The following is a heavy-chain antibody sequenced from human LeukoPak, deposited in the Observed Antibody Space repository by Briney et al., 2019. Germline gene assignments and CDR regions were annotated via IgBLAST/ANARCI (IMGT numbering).Heavy chain of an antibody. CDR1: GFTVSSNY. CDR2: ISSSSSYI. CDR3: ARGNALHDY. J-gene: IGHJ4*02. V-gene: IGHV3-21*01. D-gene: IGHD1-1*01. Sequence: GGSLRLSCAASGFTVSSNYMSWVRQAPGKGLEWVSSISSSSSYIYYADSVKGRFTISRDNAKNSLYLQMNSLRAEDTAVYYCARGNALHDYWGQGTLVTVSS.